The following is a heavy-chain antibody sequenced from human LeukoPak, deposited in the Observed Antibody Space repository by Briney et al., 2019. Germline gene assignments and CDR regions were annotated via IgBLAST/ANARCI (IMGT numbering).Heavy chain of an antibody. V-gene: IGHV4-34*01. CDR3: ARLRRYYGSGSSPFDY. D-gene: IGHD3-10*01. J-gene: IGHJ4*02. CDR2: INHSGST. CDR1: GGSFSGYY. Sequence: SETLSLTCAVYGGSFSGYYWSWIRQPPGKGLEWIGEINHSGSTNYNPSLKSRVTISVDTSKNQFSLKLSSVTAADTAVYYCARLRRYYGSGSSPFDYWGQGTLVTVSS.